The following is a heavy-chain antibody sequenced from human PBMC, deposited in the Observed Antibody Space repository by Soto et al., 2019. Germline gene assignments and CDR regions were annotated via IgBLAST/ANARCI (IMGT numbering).Heavy chain of an antibody. CDR1: RFSLGTYA. CDR3: ARGGADHYNYGLDV. V-gene: IGHV3-23*01. CDR2: MNGAGTST. J-gene: IGHJ6*02. D-gene: IGHD3-10*01. Sequence: GGSLRLSCAASRFSLGTYAMTWVRQPPGKGLEWVSSMNGAGTSTSHADSVKGRFTTSRDSSKNTLYLEMNSLRGEDTAIYYCARGGADHYNYGLDVWGQGTTVTVSS.